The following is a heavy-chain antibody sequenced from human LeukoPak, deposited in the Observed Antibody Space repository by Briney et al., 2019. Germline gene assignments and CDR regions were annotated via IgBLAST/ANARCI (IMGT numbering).Heavy chain of an antibody. CDR3: ARPFRNKNAFDG. CDR2: VYYSGDT. CDR1: GGSISSYY. J-gene: IGHJ3*01. D-gene: IGHD2/OR15-2a*01. V-gene: IGHV4-59*08. Sequence: PSETLSLTCIVSGGSISSYYWSWIRQAPGKGLEWIGNVYYSGDTNYNPSLNSRVPISLDTSRNQFFLKLMYVTARDTGVYYCARPFRNKNAFDGRGQGTVVS.